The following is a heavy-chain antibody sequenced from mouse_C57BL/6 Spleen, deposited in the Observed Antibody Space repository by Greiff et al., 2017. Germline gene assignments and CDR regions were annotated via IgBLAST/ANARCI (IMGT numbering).Heavy chain of an antibody. CDR2: IDPSDSYT. CDR1: GYTFTSYW. V-gene: IGHV1-50*01. D-gene: IGHD3-3*01. Sequence: VQLQQPGAELVKPGASVKLSCKASGYTFTSYWMQWVKQRPGQGLEWIGEIDPSDSYTNYNQKFKGKATLTVDTSSSTAYMQLSSLTSEASAVYYCARWRAFDYWGQGTTLTVSS. J-gene: IGHJ2*01. CDR3: ARWRAFDY.